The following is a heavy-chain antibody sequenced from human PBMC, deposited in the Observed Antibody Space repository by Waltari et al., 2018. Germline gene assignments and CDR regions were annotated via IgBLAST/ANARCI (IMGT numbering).Heavy chain of an antibody. Sequence: QVHLVDSGGGVVQPGGSLRLSCAGSGFNFKDYGIHWVRQAPGKGLEWLAVVSFEETTQYYADSVKGRFTISRDKSMNTVYLEMNSLRPDDTAMYYCASVTGTGYWGQGTLVTVSS. D-gene: IGHD1-1*01. CDR2: VSFEETTQ. V-gene: IGHV3-30*03. J-gene: IGHJ4*02. CDR3: ASVTGTGY. CDR1: GFNFKDYG.